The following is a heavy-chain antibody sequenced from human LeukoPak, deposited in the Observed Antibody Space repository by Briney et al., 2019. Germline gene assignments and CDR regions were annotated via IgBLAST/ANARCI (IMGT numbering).Heavy chain of an antibody. V-gene: IGHV3-21*01. Sequence: PGGSLRLSCAASGFTFSSYSMNWVRQAPGKGLEWVSSISSSSSYKYHADSVKGRFTISRDNAKNSLYLQMNSLRAEDTAVYYCAGSLWFGDSGWFDPWGQGTLVTVSS. CDR3: AGSLWFGDSGWFDP. CDR1: GFTFSSYS. CDR2: ISSSSSYK. D-gene: IGHD3-10*01. J-gene: IGHJ5*02.